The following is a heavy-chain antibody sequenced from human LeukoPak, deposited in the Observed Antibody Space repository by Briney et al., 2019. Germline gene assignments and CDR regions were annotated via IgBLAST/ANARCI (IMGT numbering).Heavy chain of an antibody. CDR1: RFTFRSYG. Sequence: GGSLRLSCAASRFTFRSYGMHWVRPAPGGRPGWGAVVWYDGSNKYYAGFVKGRFTISRDNSKNTLYLQMNSLRAEDTAVYYCARDNSNSGNDYWGQGTLVTVSS. V-gene: IGHV3-33*01. D-gene: IGHD2/OR15-2a*01. CDR2: VWYDGSNK. J-gene: IGHJ4*02. CDR3: ARDNSNSGNDY.